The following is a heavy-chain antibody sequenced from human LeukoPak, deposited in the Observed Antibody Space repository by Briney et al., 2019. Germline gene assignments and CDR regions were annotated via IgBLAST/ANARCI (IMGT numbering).Heavy chain of an antibody. D-gene: IGHD3-9*01. CDR3: ATTDILTGYYYYYYGMDV. CDR2: IDPSDSYT. J-gene: IGHJ6*04. V-gene: IGHV5-10-1*01. Sequence: GESLEISCKGSGYSFTSYWISWVRRMPGKGLEWMGRIDPSDSYTNYSPSFQGHVTISADKSISTAYLQWSSLKASDTAMYYCATTDILTGYYYYYYGMDVWGKGTTVTVSS. CDR1: GYSFTSYW.